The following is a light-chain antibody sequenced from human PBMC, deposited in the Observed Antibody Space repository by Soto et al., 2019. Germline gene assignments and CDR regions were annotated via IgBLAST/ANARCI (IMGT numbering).Light chain of an antibody. V-gene: IGKV3-11*01. J-gene: IGKJ4*01. Sequence: ESVLTQSPATLSLSPGERATLSCRASPSVSNSLAWYQHKPGQAPRLLIYDAFNRATGVPTRFSGSGSGTDFTLTISSLEPEDFAVYYCHQRNTWPPVTFGGGTRVEIK. CDR3: HQRNTWPPVT. CDR2: DAF. CDR1: PSVSNS.